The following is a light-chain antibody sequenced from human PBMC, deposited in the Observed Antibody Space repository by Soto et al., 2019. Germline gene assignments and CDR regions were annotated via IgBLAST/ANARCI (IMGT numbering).Light chain of an antibody. V-gene: IGKV3-15*01. Sequence: EIVMTQSPATLSVSPGERATLSCRASQSVSSNLAWYQQKPGQAPRLLIYGASTRATGIPARFSGSGSGTEFTLTISSLQSEDFAVYYCQQYNNWPRDTFGQGNKLEIK. CDR3: QQYNNWPRDT. J-gene: IGKJ2*01. CDR2: GAS. CDR1: QSVSSN.